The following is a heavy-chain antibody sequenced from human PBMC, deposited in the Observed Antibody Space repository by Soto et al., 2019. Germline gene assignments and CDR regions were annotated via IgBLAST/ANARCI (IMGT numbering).Heavy chain of an antibody. V-gene: IGHV3-33*01. Sequence: QVQLVESGGGVVQPGTSLRLSCAPSGFTFSSYGMHWVRQAPGKGLEWVAVIWYDGSKQYYADSVKGRFTISRDNSKNTLYLQMNSLRAEDTAVYYCAGDPGVTNYYFDYWGQGTLVTVSS. J-gene: IGHJ4*02. CDR2: IWYDGSKQ. CDR3: AGDPGVTNYYFDY. CDR1: GFTFSSYG. D-gene: IGHD3-3*01.